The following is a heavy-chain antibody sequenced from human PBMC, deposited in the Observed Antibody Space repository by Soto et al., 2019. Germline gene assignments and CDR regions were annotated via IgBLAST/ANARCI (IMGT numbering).Heavy chain of an antibody. J-gene: IGHJ5*02. CDR3: AKDLRAQIYYDRRPSPLAP. D-gene: IGHD3-22*01. CDR1: GFTCSSYG. V-gene: IGHV3-30*18. CDR2: ISYDGTNK. Sequence: QPGGSLRLACAASGFTCSSYGMHWVRQAPGKGLEWVAVISYDGTNKYYADSVKGRFTISRDSSKNTLYLQMNSLRPEDTAVYYCAKDLRAQIYYDRRPSPLAPSGQGTLVTVSS.